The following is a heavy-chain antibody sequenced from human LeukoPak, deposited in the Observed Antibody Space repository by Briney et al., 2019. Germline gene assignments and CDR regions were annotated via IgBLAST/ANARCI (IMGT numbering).Heavy chain of an antibody. J-gene: IGHJ4*02. CDR2: IYTSGST. D-gene: IGHD4-23*01. CDR3: ARDRTDYGGTIDY. Sequence: PSQTLSLTCTVSGGSISSGSYYWSWIRQPAGKGLEWIGRIYTSGSTNYNPSLKSRVTISVDTSKNQFSLKLSSVTAADTAVYYCARDRTDYGGTIDYWGQGTLVTVSS. CDR1: GGSISSGSYY. V-gene: IGHV4-61*02.